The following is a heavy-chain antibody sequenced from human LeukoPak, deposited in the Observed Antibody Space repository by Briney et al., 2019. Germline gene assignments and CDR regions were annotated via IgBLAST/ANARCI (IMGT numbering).Heavy chain of an antibody. D-gene: IGHD6-19*01. J-gene: IGHJ3*02. V-gene: IGHV4-34*01. Sequence: PSETLSLTCAVYGGSFSGYYWSRIRQPPGKGLEWIGEINHSGSTNYNPSLKSRVTISVDTSKNQFSLKLSSVTAADTAVYYCARGRRRYGKYSSGWYHNDAFDIWGQGTMVTVSS. CDR3: ARGRRRYGKYSSGWYHNDAFDI. CDR1: GGSFSGYY. CDR2: INHSGST.